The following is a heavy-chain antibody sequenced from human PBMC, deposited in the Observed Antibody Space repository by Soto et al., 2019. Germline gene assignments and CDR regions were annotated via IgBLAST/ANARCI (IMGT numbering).Heavy chain of an antibody. V-gene: IGHV1-69*06. Sequence: QVQLVQSGAEVKKPGSSVKVSCKASGGTFSSYAISWVRQAPGQGLEWMGGIIPIFGTANYAQKFQGRVTIPADKPTRTAYRGLSSLRPEDRAVYYCARGSYYFDSSGYTAGFAPWGQGTLVTVSS. CDR3: ARGSYYFDSSGYTAGFAP. CDR2: IIPIFGTA. J-gene: IGHJ5*02. D-gene: IGHD3-22*01. CDR1: GGTFSSYA.